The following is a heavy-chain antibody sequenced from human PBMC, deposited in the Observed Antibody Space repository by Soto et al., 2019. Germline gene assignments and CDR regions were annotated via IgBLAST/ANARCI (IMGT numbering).Heavy chain of an antibody. CDR3: ANRHLN. V-gene: IGHV3-7*01. J-gene: IGHJ4*02. CDR1: GFTFSNYY. Sequence: EVQMVESGGGLVQPGGSLRLSCAASGFTFSNYYMMWVRQAPGKGLEWVANIKPDGSERHYVDSVKGRFTISRDNAKNSLYLQMDSLRVEVTAVYYCANRHLNWGQGTMVTVSS. CDR2: IKPDGSER.